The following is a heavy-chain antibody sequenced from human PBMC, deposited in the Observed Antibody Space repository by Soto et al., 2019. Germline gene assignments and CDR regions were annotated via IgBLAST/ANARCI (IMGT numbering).Heavy chain of an antibody. Sequence: GGSLRLSCAASGFTFISYSMNWVRQAPGKGLEWVSSISSSSSYIYYADSVKGRFTISRDNAKNSLYLQMNSLRAEDTAVYYWASLIPVIAVAGPFDYWGQGTLVSVSS. CDR3: ASLIPVIAVAGPFDY. J-gene: IGHJ4*02. CDR1: GFTFISYS. V-gene: IGHV3-21*01. D-gene: IGHD6-19*01. CDR2: ISSSSSYI.